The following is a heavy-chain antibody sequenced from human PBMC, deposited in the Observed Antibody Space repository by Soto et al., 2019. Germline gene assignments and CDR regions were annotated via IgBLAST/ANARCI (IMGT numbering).Heavy chain of an antibody. J-gene: IGHJ4*02. V-gene: IGHV2-70*01. CDR1: GFSLSTSGMC. CDR3: ARSYRYSGSYEFYFDY. Sequence: SGPTLVNPTQTLTLTCTFSGFSLSTSGMCVSWIRQPPGKALEWLALIDWDDDKYYSTSLKTRLTISKVTSKNQVVLTMTNMDPVDTATYYCARSYRYSGSYEFYFDYWGQGTLVTVSS. D-gene: IGHD1-26*01. CDR2: IDWDDDK.